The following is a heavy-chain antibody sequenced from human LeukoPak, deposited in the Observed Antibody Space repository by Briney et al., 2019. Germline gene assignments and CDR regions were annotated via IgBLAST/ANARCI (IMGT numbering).Heavy chain of an antibody. CDR3: ATDHSMANTAWWFDP. CDR2: INPSGTGT. Sequence: ASVKVSCKASGYTITNNYMHWVRQAPGQGLEWMGVINPSGTGTSYAQKFQGRITMTRDTSTSTVYMELSSLRSEDTAFYYCATDHSMANTAWWFDPWGQGTLVTVSS. D-gene: IGHD5-24*01. CDR1: GYTITNNY. J-gene: IGHJ5*02. V-gene: IGHV1-46*01.